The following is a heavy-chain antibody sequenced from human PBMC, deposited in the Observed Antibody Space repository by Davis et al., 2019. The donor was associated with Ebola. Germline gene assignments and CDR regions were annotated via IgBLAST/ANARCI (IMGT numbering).Heavy chain of an antibody. Sequence: ASVKVSCKASGYTFTSYGISWVRQAPGQGLEWMGWISAYNGNTNYAQKLQGRVTMTTDTSTSTAYMELRSLRSDDTAVYYCARDFDFWSGYHYYFDYWGQGTLVTVSS. J-gene: IGHJ4*02. V-gene: IGHV1-18*01. CDR3: ARDFDFWSGYHYYFDY. CDR2: ISAYNGNT. D-gene: IGHD3-3*01. CDR1: GYTFTSYG.